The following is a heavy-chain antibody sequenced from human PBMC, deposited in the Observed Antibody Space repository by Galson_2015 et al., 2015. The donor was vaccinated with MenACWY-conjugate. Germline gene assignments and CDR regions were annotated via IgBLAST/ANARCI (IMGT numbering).Heavy chain of an antibody. J-gene: IGHJ1*01. D-gene: IGHD3-10*01. V-gene: IGHV4-59*01. Sequence: SETLSLTCIVSGGPISRDYWSWIRQPPGKGLEWIGYIFHSGTTNYSPSLKSRVTISVDTSKNQFSLKLTSVRAAAAAVYYCATSGDNTYIYLQPWGQGTLVTVSS. CDR1: GGPISRDY. CDR3: ATSGDNTYIYLQP. CDR2: IFHSGTT.